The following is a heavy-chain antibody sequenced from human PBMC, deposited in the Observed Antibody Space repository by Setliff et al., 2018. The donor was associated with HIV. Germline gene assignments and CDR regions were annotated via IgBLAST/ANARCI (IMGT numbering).Heavy chain of an antibody. Sequence: SETLSLTCAVYGGSFSDQYWSWIRQPPGKGLEWIGEINYRGTTNDNPSLRSRVTISVDTSKNQFSLKLSSVTAADTAVYYCARGSSSGLYYYYYYMDVWGKGTTVTVSS. CDR2: INYRGTT. CDR1: GGSFSDQY. V-gene: IGHV4-34*01. J-gene: IGHJ6*03. D-gene: IGHD6-6*01. CDR3: ARGSSSGLYYYYYYMDV.